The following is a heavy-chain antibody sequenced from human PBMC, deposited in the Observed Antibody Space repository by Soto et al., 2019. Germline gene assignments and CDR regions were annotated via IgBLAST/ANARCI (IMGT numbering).Heavy chain of an antibody. D-gene: IGHD6-19*01. CDR3: ASVRYTSGQSLDY. CDR1: GFTVSSNY. V-gene: IGHV3-66*01. Sequence: GALRLSCAASGFTVSSNYMSWVRQAPGKGLEWVSLIYSGGSTYYADSVKGRFTISRDNSKNTLYLQMNSLRAEDTAVYYCASVRYTSGQSLDYWGQGTLVTVSS. CDR2: IYSGGST. J-gene: IGHJ4*02.